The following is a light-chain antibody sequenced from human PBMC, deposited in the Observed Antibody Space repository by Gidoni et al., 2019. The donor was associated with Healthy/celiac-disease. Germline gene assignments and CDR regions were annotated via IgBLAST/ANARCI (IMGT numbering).Light chain of an antibody. Sequence: DIVMTQSLLSLPVTPGEPASISCRSSQSLLHSNGYNYLDWYLKKPGQSPQLLIDLGTNRAAGVPDRFSGSGSGTDFTLKISRVEAEDVGVYYCMQGLQTICTFXPXTKVDIK. CDR1: QSLLHSNGYNY. CDR3: MQGLQTICT. J-gene: IGKJ3*01. CDR2: LGT. V-gene: IGKV2-28*01.